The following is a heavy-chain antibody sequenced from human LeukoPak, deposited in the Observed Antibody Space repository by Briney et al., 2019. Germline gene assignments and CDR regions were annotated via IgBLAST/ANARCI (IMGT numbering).Heavy chain of an antibody. CDR3: ARGADWLLFDS. V-gene: IGHV1-18*01. CDR1: GYTFTDYG. CDR2: ISPKNGNT. D-gene: IGHD3/OR15-3a*01. J-gene: IGHJ4*02. Sequence: ASVKVSCKTSGYTFTDYGISWVRQAPRQGLEWIGWISPKNGNTNSAQKVQGRVTMTTDRSTNTGYMELRSLTSDDTVVYYCARGADWLLFDSWGQGTLVTVSS.